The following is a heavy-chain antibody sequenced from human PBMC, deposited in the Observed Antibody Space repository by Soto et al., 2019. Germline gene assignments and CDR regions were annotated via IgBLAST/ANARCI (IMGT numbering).Heavy chain of an antibody. CDR2: IYYSGST. Sequence: SETLSLTCTVSGGSISSYYWSWIRQPPGKGLEWIGYIYYSGSTNYNPSLKSRVTISVDTSKNQFSLKLSSLTAADTAVYYCASVPYYDFWSGYYPSDSGYYYMDVWGKGTTVTVSS. CDR1: GGSISSYY. CDR3: ASVPYYDFWSGYYPSDSGYYYMDV. J-gene: IGHJ6*03. D-gene: IGHD3-3*01. V-gene: IGHV4-59*08.